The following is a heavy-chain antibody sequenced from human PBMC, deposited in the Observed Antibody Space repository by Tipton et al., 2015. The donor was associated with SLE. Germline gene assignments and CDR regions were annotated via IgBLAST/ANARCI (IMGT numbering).Heavy chain of an antibody. Sequence: TLSLTCTVSGGSISSGSYYWSWIRQSAGEGLEWIGRIYTRGSTNYNLSLKSRVAISLDTSKNQISLRLTSVTAADTAVYYCARQLGWGDPFAFDYWGQGTLVTVSP. CDR2: IYTRGST. V-gene: IGHV4-61*02. J-gene: IGHJ4*02. CDR1: GGSISSGSYY. CDR3: ARQLGWGDPFAFDY. D-gene: IGHD2-21*02.